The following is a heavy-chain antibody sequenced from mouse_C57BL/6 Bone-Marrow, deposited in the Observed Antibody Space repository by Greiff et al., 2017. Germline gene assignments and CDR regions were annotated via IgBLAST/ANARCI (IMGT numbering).Heavy chain of an antibody. D-gene: IGHD1-1*01. J-gene: IGHJ4*01. V-gene: IGHV1-59*01. CDR3: GRGRRCYYAMDY. CDR1: GYTFTSYW. Sequence: QVQLQLPGAELVRPGTSVKLSCKASGYTFTSYWMHWVKQRPGQGLEWIGVIDPSDSYTNYNQKFKGKATLTVDTSSSTAYMQLSSLTSEDSAVYYGGRGRRCYYAMDYWGQGTSVTVSS. CDR2: IDPSDSYT.